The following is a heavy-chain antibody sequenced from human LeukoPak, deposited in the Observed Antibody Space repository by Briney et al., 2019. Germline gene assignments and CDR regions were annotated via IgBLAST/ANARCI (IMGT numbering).Heavy chain of an antibody. CDR2: IYYSGST. V-gene: IGHV4-59*01. Sequence: SETLSLTCTVSGGSISSYYWSWIRQPPGKGLEWIGYIYYSGSTNYNPSLKSRVTISVDTSKNQFSLKLSSVTAADTAVYYCAREYYDFWSGPFNWFDPWGQGTLVTVSS. CDR1: GGSISSYY. J-gene: IGHJ5*02. D-gene: IGHD3-3*01. CDR3: AREYYDFWSGPFNWFDP.